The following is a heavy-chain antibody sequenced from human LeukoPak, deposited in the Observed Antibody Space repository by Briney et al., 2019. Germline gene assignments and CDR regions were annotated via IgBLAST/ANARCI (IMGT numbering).Heavy chain of an antibody. CDR1: GFTFNAYA. V-gene: IGHV3-30*02. CDR2: IRKDGNNE. CDR3: AKDGAAAAGKAPLDY. D-gene: IGHD6-13*01. J-gene: IGHJ4*02. Sequence: GGSLRLSCAASGFTFNAYAIHWVRQAPGKGLVWVAFIRKDGNNENYADSVKGRFTISRDNSKNTLYLQMNSLRAEDTAVYYCAKDGAAAAGKAPLDYWGQGTLVTVSS.